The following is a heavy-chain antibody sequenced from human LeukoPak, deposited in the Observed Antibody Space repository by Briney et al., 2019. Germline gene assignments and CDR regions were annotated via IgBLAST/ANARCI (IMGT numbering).Heavy chain of an antibody. CDR1: GLSFSSYA. D-gene: IGHD4-17*01. CDR2: ISYDGTEK. V-gene: IGHV3-30-3*01. CDR3: ARDGHGVPLDY. J-gene: IGHJ4*02. Sequence: SGSSLRLSCAASGLSFSSYAMHWVRQAPGKGLEWVAVISYDGTEKYYGDSVKGRFTISRDNSKNTLYLQMNSLRAEDTALYYCARDGHGVPLDYWGQGTLVIVSP.